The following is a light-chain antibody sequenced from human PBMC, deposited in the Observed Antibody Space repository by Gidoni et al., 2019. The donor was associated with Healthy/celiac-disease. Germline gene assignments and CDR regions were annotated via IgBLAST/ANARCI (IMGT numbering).Light chain of an antibody. Sequence: EIVMTQSPATLSVSPGERATLSCRASQSVSSNLAWYQQKPGQAPRLLIYGASTRATGIPARFSGSGSGTEFTLTISSLQSEDFAVYYCQQYNNWPLXFXGGTXVEIK. CDR2: GAS. V-gene: IGKV3-15*01. CDR3: QQYNNWPLX. J-gene: IGKJ4*01. CDR1: QSVSSN.